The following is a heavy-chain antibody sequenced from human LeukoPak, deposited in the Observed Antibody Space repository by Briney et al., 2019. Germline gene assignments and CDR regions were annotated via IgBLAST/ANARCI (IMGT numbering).Heavy chain of an antibody. CDR3: AREAGAFDY. CDR1: GYTFTSNY. Sequence: ASVKVSCKTSGYTFTSNYMDWMRQAPGQGLEWMGVINPSDGSRTYAQKFQGRVTLTGDTSTTTVHMELSSLTSDDTAVYYCAREAGAFDYWGQGTLVTVSS. CDR2: INPSDGSR. J-gene: IGHJ4*02. D-gene: IGHD1-26*01. V-gene: IGHV1-46*01.